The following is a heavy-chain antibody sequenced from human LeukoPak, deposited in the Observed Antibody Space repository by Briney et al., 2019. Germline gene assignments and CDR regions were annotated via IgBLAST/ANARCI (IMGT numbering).Heavy chain of an antibody. CDR2: ISHSGNT. CDR1: GGSIGSRGYY. Sequence: PSETLSLTCTVSGGSIGSRGYYWTWIRQHPGKGLEWIGYISHSGNTYYNPSLKIRVTISLDTSNNYFSLRLNSVTAADTAVYYCAKARDVCGGGCPEVANWFDPWGQGTLVTVSS. J-gene: IGHJ5*02. CDR3: AKARDVCGGGCPEVANWFDP. D-gene: IGHD2-21*02. V-gene: IGHV4-31*03.